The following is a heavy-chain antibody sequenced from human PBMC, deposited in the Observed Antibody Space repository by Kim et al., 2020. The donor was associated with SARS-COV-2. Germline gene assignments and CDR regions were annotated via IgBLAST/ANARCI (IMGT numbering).Heavy chain of an antibody. J-gene: IGHJ4*02. D-gene: IGHD4-17*01. CDR2: ISGSGGST. Sequence: GGSLRLSCAASGFSFSAYAMIAVRQAPGKGLEWFSAISGSGGSTYYADSVKGRFTISRDNAKNTLYLQMNSLRAEDTAVHYCAKRSTTVTTVDSWGQGTLVTVSS. V-gene: IGHV3-23*01. CDR3: AKRSTTVTTVDS. CDR1: GFSFSAYA.